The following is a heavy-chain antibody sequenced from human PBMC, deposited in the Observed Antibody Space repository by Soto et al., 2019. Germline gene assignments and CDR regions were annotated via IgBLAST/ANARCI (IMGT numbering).Heavy chain of an antibody. J-gene: IGHJ4*02. CDR1: GFTFSNYW. Sequence: GGSLRLSCAASGFTFSNYWMHWVRHAPGKGLVWVSRINSDGSSTNYAGSVRGRFTISRDNAKNTLYLQMNSLRAEDTGIYYCARGRDYSNDYWGQGTLVTVSS. V-gene: IGHV3-74*01. CDR2: INSDGSST. CDR3: ARGRDYSNDY. D-gene: IGHD4-4*01.